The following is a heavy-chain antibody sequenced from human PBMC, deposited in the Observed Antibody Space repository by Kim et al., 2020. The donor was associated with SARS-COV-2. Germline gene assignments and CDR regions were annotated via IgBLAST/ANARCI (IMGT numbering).Heavy chain of an antibody. CDR2: IYRNGTT. V-gene: IGHV3-53*01. CDR1: EFSVSTKT. Sequence: GGSLRLSCAASEFSVSTKTMTGVRQAPGKGLEWVSIIYRNGTTYYADSVKGRFTTSRDTSKNTLYLQMDNLRADDTAVYYCAGDNYNNYWYKYWGQGTLVTVSA. D-gene: IGHD1-20*01. CDR3: AGDNYNNYWYKY. J-gene: IGHJ4*02.